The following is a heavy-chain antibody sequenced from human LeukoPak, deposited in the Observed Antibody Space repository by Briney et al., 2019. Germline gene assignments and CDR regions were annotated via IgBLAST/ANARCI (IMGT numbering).Heavy chain of an antibody. Sequence: GSSVKVSCKASGGTFSSYTISWVRQAPGQGLEWMGRIIPILGIANYAQEFQGRVTITADKSTSTAYMELSSLRSEDTAVYYCALPYYGSGSLNWFDPWGQGTLVTVSS. J-gene: IGHJ5*02. CDR2: IIPILGIA. V-gene: IGHV1-69*02. CDR1: GGTFSSYT. CDR3: ALPYYGSGSLNWFDP. D-gene: IGHD3-10*01.